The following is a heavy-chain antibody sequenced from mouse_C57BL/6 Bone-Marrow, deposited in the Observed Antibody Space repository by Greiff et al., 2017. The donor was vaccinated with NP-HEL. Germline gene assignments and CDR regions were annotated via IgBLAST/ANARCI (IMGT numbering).Heavy chain of an antibody. Sequence: QVQLKQPGAELVKPGASVKLSCKASGYTFTSYWMQWVKQRPGQGLEWIGEIDPSDSYTNYNQKFKGKATLTVDTSSSTAYMQLSSLTSEDSAVYYCARWLPGYWYFDVWGTGTTVTVSS. D-gene: IGHD2-2*01. J-gene: IGHJ1*03. CDR2: IDPSDSYT. CDR3: ARWLPGYWYFDV. V-gene: IGHV1-50*01. CDR1: GYTFTSYW.